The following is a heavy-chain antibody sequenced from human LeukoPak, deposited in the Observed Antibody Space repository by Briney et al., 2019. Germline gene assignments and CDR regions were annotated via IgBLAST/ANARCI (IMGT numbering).Heavy chain of an antibody. V-gene: IGHV1-2*02. CDR1: GYTFTGYY. CDR2: INPNSGGT. J-gene: IGHJ6*02. Sequence: ASVKVSCKASGYTFTGYYMHWVRQAPGQGLEWMGWINPNSGGTNYAQKFQGRVTMTRDTSISTAYMELSRLRSDDTAVYYCARLANFWSGSSYGMDVWGQGTTVTDSS. D-gene: IGHD3-3*01. CDR3: ARLANFWSGSSYGMDV.